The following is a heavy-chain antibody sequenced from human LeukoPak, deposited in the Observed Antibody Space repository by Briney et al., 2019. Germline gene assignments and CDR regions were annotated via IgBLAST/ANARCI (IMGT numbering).Heavy chain of an antibody. V-gene: IGHV1-69*04. CDR2: IIPILGIA. CDR3: ASYRITMIVVVSSPPDY. J-gene: IGHJ4*02. Sequence: SVKVSCKASGGTFSSYAISWVRQAPGQGLEWMGRIIPILGIANYAQKFQGRVTITADKSTSTAYMELSSLRSEDTAVYYGASYRITMIVVVSSPPDYWGQGTLVTVSS. CDR1: GGTFSSYA. D-gene: IGHD3-22*01.